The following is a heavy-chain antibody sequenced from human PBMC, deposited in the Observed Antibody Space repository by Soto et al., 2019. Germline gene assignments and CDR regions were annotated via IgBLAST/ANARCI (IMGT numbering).Heavy chain of an antibody. D-gene: IGHD7-27*01. CDR3: ARDPGANWGLVGFDY. V-gene: IGHV4-31*03. Sequence: QVQLQESGPGLVKPSQTLSLTCTVSGDSIGSGGNYWSWIRQHPGKGLEWIGYIYYSGSTHYNPSFKSRVTISVDTSKNQFSLRLSSVTAADTAVYYCARDPGANWGLVGFDYWGQGTLVAVSS. CDR1: GDSIGSGGNY. J-gene: IGHJ4*02. CDR2: IYYSGST.